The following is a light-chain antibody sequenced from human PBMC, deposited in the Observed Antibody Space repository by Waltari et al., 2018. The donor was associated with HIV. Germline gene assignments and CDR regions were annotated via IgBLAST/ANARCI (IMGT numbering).Light chain of an antibody. V-gene: IGKV3D-20*02. CDR3: QHRGRWPS. J-gene: IGKJ4*01. Sequence: TQSPAILSLPAGKIATLSCRASQDIGNRLAWYKFKPGQPPLLLIFDASRRASGGPDRFSGSGSGTNFTLTLSNLRPWDSAMYYCQHRGRWPSFGGGTRVEI. CDR1: QDIGNR. CDR2: DAS.